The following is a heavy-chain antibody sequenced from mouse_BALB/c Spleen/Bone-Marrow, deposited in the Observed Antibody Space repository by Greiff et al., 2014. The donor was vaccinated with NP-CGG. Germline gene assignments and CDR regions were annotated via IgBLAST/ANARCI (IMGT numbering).Heavy chain of an antibody. D-gene: IGHD2-3*01. Sequence: EVQLQQSGPDLVKPGASVKLSCKASGYSFTGYFLNWVRQSHGKSLEWIGRINPFNGDTFYNQKFKGKATLTVDKSSTAHMELLSLTSEDSAVYYCGRWGDGYYYAMDYWGQGTSVTVSS. CDR3: GRWGDGYYYAMDY. V-gene: IGHV1-37*01. CDR1: GYSFTGYF. J-gene: IGHJ4*01. CDR2: INPFNGDT.